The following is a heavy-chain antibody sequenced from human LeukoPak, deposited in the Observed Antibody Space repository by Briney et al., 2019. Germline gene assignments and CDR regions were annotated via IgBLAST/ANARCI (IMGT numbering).Heavy chain of an antibody. V-gene: IGHV1-2*02. CDR2: INPNSGGT. CDR1: GYTFTGYY. D-gene: IGHD2-21*02. CDR3: ARDLYQWVPASTYYFDY. J-gene: IGHJ4*02. Sequence: GASVKVSCKASGYTFTGYYMHWVRQAPGQGLEWMGWINPNSGGTNYAQKFQGRVTMTRDTSISTAYMELSRLRSDDTAVYYCARDLYQWVPASTYYFDYWGQGTLVTVSS.